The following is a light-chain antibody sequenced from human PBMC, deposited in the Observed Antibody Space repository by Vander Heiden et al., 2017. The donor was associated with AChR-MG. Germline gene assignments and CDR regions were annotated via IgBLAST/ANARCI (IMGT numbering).Light chain of an antibody. CDR2: AAS. CDR1: QDVAHY. CDR3: QQLYSYPYS. V-gene: IGKV1-9*01. Sequence: QLTQSPSSLSASVGDRVTIACRASQDVAHYLAWYQQKPGTAPKFLIYAASSLQSGVSSRFSGTGSGTDFTLTISSLQSADSATYFCQQLYSYPYSFGQGTTLEI. J-gene: IGKJ2*03.